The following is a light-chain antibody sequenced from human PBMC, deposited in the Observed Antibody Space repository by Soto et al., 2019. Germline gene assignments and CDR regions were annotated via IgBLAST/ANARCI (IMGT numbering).Light chain of an antibody. J-gene: IGLJ3*02. CDR3: SSYTTSHGLV. V-gene: IGLV2-14*01. CDR1: MRDVGAYNL. Sequence: QSVLTQPASVSGSPGQSITISCAGTMRDVGAYNLVSWYQQHPGRAPQLIIYEVRNRPSGISFRFSGSKSGNTASLTISGLQAEDEADYYCSSYTTSHGLVFGGGTKVTVL. CDR2: EVR.